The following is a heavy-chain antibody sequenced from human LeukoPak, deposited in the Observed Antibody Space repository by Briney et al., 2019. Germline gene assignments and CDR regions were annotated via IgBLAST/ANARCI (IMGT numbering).Heavy chain of an antibody. CDR2: ISYDGSNK. V-gene: IGHV3-30*04. CDR3: AREDYYGSGSYD. D-gene: IGHD3-10*01. CDR1: GFTFSSST. Sequence: PGGSLRLSCAASGFTFSSSTMHWVRQAPGKGLEWVAVISYDGSNKYYADSVKGRFTISRDNSKNTLYLQMNSLRAEDTAVYYCAREDYYGSGSYDWGQGTLVTVSS. J-gene: IGHJ4*02.